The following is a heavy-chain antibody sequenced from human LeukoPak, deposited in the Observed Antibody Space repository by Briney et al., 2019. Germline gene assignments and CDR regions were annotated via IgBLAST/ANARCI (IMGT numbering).Heavy chain of an antibody. J-gene: IGHJ4*02. D-gene: IGHD2-2*01. CDR2: INPSGGST. CDR3: ARVVRYCSSTSCPGGLRY. CDR1: GYTFTSYY. Sequence: ASVKVSCKASGYTFTSYYMHWVRQAPGQGLEWMGIINPSGGSTSYAQKFQGRGTMTRDTSTSTVYMELSSLRSEDTAVYYCARVVRYCSSTSCPGGLRYWGQGTLVTVSS. V-gene: IGHV1-46*03.